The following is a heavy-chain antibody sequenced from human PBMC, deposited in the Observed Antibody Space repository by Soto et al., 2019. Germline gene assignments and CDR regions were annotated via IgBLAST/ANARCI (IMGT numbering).Heavy chain of an antibody. D-gene: IGHD3-22*01. V-gene: IGHV1-69*13. J-gene: IGHJ4*02. CDR3: ARGVHYDSSGYYYFY. CDR2: IIPLFGTA. Sequence: SVKVSFKASGGTFSTYAIDWVRQAPGQGLGWMGGIIPLFGTAKYAQNFQGRITITADESTNTAYMELRSLRSQDTAVYYCARGVHYDSSGYYYFYWGQGTLVTVSS. CDR1: GGTFSTYA.